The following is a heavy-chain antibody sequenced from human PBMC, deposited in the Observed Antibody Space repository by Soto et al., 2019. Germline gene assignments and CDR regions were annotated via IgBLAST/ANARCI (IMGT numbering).Heavy chain of an antibody. CDR2: IIPIFDTA. CDR3: ARHDCISSSCYYYYYYGMDV. Sequence: ASVKVSCKASGGAFSSYAISWVRQAPGQGLEWMGGIIPIFDTANYAQKFQGRVTITADESTSSAYMELSSLRSEDTAVYYCARHDCISSSCYYYYYYGMDVWSQGTTVTVSS. J-gene: IGHJ6*02. D-gene: IGHD2-2*01. CDR1: GGAFSSYA. V-gene: IGHV1-69*13.